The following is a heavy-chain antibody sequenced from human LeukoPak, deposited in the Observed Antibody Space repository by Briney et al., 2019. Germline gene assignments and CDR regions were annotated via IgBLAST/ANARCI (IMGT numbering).Heavy chain of an antibody. Sequence: GGSLRLSCAASGFTFSSYAMSWVRQAPGKGLEWVSAISGSGGSKYYADSVKGRFTISRDNSKNTLYLQMNCLRADDTAVYYCARGPYGERSYFNVPDYWGQETLVSVSP. CDR2: ISGSGGSK. V-gene: IGHV3-23*01. J-gene: IGHJ4*02. CDR1: GFTFSSYA. CDR3: ARGPYGERSYFNVPDY. D-gene: IGHD3-10*01.